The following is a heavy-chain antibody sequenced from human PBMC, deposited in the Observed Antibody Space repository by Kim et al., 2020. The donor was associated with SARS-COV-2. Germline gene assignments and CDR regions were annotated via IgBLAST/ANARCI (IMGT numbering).Heavy chain of an antibody. D-gene: IGHD5-12*01. CDR3: SRVGVGYSGYDNAFDI. V-gene: IGHV3-53*01. CDR2: IYSGGST. J-gene: IGHJ3*02. CDR1: GFTVSSNY. Sequence: GGSLRLSCAASGFTVSSNYMSWVRQAPGKGLEWVSDIYSGGSTYYADSVKGRLTISRDNYKNTPYLQMISLRAEDTAVYYCSRVGVGYSGYDNAFDIWG.